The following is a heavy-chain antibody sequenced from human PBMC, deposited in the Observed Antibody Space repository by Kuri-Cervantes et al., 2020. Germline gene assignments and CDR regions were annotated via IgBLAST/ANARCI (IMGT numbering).Heavy chain of an antibody. D-gene: IGHD6-13*01. J-gene: IGHJ5*02. CDR2: IIPIFGTA. V-gene: IGHV1-69*05. Sequence: SVKVSCKASGGTFSSYAISWVRQAPGQGLEWMGGIIPIFGTANYAQKFQGRVTITTDESTSTAYMELSSLRSEDTAVYYCARQVSSRYWFDPWGQGTLVTVSS. CDR1: GGTFSSYA. CDR3: ARQVSSRYWFDP.